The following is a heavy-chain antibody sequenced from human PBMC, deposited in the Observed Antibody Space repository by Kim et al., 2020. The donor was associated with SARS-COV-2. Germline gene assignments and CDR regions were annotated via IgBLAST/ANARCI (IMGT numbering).Heavy chain of an antibody. D-gene: IGHD5-18*01. CDR3: ARDPKVRRDSYGEVY. J-gene: IGHJ4*02. V-gene: IGHV3-30*07. Sequence: TVKGRFTISRDNSKNTRYLQMNSLRAEDTAVYYCARDPKVRRDSYGEVYWGQGTLVTVSS.